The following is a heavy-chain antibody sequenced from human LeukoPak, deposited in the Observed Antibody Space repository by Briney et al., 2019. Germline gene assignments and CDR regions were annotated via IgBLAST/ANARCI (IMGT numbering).Heavy chain of an antibody. CDR1: GYTFTSYG. J-gene: IGHJ6*02. D-gene: IGHD2-2*01. Sequence: ASVKVSCKASGYTFTSYGISWVRQAPGQGIEWMGWISAYNGNTNYAQKLQGRVTMTTDTSTSTAYMELRSLRSDDTAVYYCARWYQLRYYYYYYGMDVWGQGATVTVSS. CDR3: ARWYQLRYYYYYYGMDV. V-gene: IGHV1-18*01. CDR2: ISAYNGNT.